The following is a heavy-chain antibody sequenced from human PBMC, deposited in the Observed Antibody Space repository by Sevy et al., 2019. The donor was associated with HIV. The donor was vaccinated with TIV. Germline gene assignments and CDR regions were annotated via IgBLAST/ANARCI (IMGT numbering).Heavy chain of an antibody. CDR1: GFTFSSYA. CDR3: AKDRLKYYYDSSGYWDARDWFDP. CDR2: ISGSGGST. D-gene: IGHD3-22*01. J-gene: IGHJ5*02. V-gene: IGHV3-23*01. Sequence: GGSLRLSCAASGFTFSSYAMSWVRQAPGKGLEWVSAISGSGGSTYYADSVKGRFTISRDNSKNTLYLQMNSLRAEDTAVYYCAKDRLKYYYDSSGYWDARDWFDPWGQGTLVTVSS.